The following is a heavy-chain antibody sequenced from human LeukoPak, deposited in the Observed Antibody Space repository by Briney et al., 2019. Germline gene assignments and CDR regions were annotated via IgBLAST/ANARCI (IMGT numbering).Heavy chain of an antibody. V-gene: IGHV4-39*07. J-gene: IGHJ4*02. CDR3: ARAGTNRKWGY. D-gene: IGHD3-16*01. Sequence: SETLSLTCTVSGGSISSSSYYWGWIRQPPGKGLEWIGSIYYSGSTYYNPSLKSRVTISVDTSKNQFSLKLSSVTAADTAVYYCARAGTNRKWGYWGQGTLVTVSS. CDR1: GGSISSSSYY. CDR2: IYYSGST.